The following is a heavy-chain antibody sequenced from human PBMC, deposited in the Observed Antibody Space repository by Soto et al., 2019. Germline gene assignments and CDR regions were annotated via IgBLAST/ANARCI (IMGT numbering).Heavy chain of an antibody. CDR3: ARDQLYYNDISGRPLNAFDV. J-gene: IGHJ3*01. V-gene: IGHV3-48*01. D-gene: IGHD3-22*01. Sequence: GSLRLSCAASGCTFNNNAMNWVRQAPGKGLEWVSYIGIGSSTKYYADSVKGRFTISRDNAKNSLYLQMNSLRAEDTAVYYCARDQLYYNDISGRPLNAFDVWGQGTMVTVSS. CDR2: IGIGSSTK. CDR1: GCTFNNNA.